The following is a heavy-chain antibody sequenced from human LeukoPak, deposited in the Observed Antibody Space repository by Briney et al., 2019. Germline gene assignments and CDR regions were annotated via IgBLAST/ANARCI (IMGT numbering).Heavy chain of an antibody. CDR1: GFTFSDYW. CDR2: INTGGSST. CDR3: ARSNQADDY. J-gene: IGHJ4*02. V-gene: IGHV3-74*01. Sequence: PGGSLRLSCAASGFTFSDYWMHWVRQVPGKGLVWVSRINTGGSSTTYADSVKGRFTISRDNAKNTLYLQMNGLGAEDTAVYYCARSNQADDYWGQGTLVTVSS. D-gene: IGHD4-11*01.